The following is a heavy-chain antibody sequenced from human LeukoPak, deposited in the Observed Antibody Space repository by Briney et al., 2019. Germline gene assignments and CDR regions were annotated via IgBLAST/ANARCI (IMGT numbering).Heavy chain of an antibody. CDR2: IYYSGST. CDR1: GGSISSSSYY. Sequence: SETLSLTCTVSGGSISSSSYYWGWIRQPPGEGLEWIGSIYYSGSTYYNPSLKSRVTISVDTSKNQFSLKLSSVTAADTAVYYCAGANYDFWSGYYRDAFDIWGQGTMVTVSS. V-gene: IGHV4-39*01. D-gene: IGHD3-3*01. J-gene: IGHJ3*02. CDR3: AGANYDFWSGYYRDAFDI.